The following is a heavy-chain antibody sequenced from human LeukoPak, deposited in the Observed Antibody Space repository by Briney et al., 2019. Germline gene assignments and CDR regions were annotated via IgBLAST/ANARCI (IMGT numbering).Heavy chain of an antibody. J-gene: IGHJ3*02. V-gene: IGHV5-51*01. Sequence: GESPKISCKASGYSFTDYWIGWVRQMPGKGLEWMGIIYPGDSDTRYSPSFQGQVTISADRSITTAYLQWKSLKASDTAIYYCARTEKEKSRPRDAFDIWGQGTPVTISS. CDR2: IYPGDSDT. CDR1: GYSFTDYW. D-gene: IGHD1-14*01. CDR3: ARTEKEKSRPRDAFDI.